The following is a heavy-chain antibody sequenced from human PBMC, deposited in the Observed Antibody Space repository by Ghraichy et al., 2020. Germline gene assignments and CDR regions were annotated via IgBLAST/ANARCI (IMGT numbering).Heavy chain of an antibody. V-gene: IGHV2-26*01. CDR2: IFSNDEK. CDR1: GFSLSNARMG. Sequence: SGPTLVKPTETLTLTCTVSGFSLSNARMGVSWIRQPPGKALEWLAHIFSNDEKSYSTSLKSRLTISKDTSKSQVVLTMTNMDPVDTATYYCARIADYDFWSGYQKPFDYWGQGTLVTVSS. D-gene: IGHD3-3*01. J-gene: IGHJ4*02. CDR3: ARIADYDFWSGYQKPFDY.